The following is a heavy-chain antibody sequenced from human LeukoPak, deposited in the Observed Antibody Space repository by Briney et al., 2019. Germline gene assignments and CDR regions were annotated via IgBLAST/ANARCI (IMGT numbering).Heavy chain of an antibody. CDR2: ICPGDSDT. J-gene: IGHJ3*02. CDR3: ASAYGSGSYLWRDAFDI. D-gene: IGHD3-10*01. Sequence: GESLKISCKGSGYGFSSYWIGWVRQMPGKGLEYMGIICPGDSDTRYSQSFQGQVTISADKSISTAYLQWSSLKASDTAMYYCASAYGSGSYLWRDAFDIWGQGTMVTVSS. V-gene: IGHV5-51*01. CDR1: GYGFSSYW.